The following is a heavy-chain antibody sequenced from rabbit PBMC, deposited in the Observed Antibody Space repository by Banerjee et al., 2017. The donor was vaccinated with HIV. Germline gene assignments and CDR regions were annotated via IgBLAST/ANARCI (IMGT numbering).Heavy chain of an antibody. Sequence: EESGGDLVKPEGSLTLTCTASGFTLSSYWIYWVRQAPGKGLEWIAYIATGSSGSTAYANWAKGRFTISKTSSTTVTLQMTSLTAADTATYFCARAGYAGIGYEMWGQGTLVTVS. CDR2: IATGSSGST. CDR3: ARAGYAGIGYEM. D-gene: IGHD8-1*01. V-gene: IGHV1S45*01. CDR1: GFTLSSYW. J-gene: IGHJ4*01.